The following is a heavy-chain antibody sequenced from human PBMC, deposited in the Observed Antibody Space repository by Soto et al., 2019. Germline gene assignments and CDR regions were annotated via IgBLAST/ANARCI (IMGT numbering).Heavy chain of an antibody. CDR2: INPSGGST. V-gene: IGHV1-46*03. Sequence: ASVKVSCKASGYTFTSYYMHWVRQAPGQGLEWMGIINPSGGSTSYAQKFQGRVTMTRDTSTSTVYMELSSLRSEDTAVYYCAVEGLWSTGTDFPVGGWAFQHWGQGTLVTVSS. CDR1: GYTFTSYY. J-gene: IGHJ1*01. D-gene: IGHD1-1*01. CDR3: AVEGLWSTGTDFPVGGWAFQH.